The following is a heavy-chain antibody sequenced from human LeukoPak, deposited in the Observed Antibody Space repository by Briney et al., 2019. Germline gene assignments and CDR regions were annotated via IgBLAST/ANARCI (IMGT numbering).Heavy chain of an antibody. J-gene: IGHJ4*02. CDR2: IYHSGST. Sequence: GSLRLSCAASGFTFSSYEMNWVRQPPGKGLEWIGEIYHSGSTNYNPSLKSRVTISVDKSKNQFSLKLSSVTAADTAVYYCARDRYWGQGTLVTVSS. V-gene: IGHV4-4*02. CDR3: ARDRY. CDR1: GFTFSSYEM.